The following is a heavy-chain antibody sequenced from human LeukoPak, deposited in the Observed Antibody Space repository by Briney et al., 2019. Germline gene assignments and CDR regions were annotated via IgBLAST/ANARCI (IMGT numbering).Heavy chain of an antibody. Sequence: ASVKVSCKASGYTFTGYYMHWVRQAPGQGLEWMGWINPNSGGTNYAQKFQGRVTMTRDTSISTAYMELSRLRSDDTAVYYCAGRADWGADAFDIWGQGTMVTVSS. CDR3: AGRADWGADAFDI. J-gene: IGHJ3*02. V-gene: IGHV1-2*02. CDR2: INPNSGGT. CDR1: GYTFTGYY. D-gene: IGHD7-27*01.